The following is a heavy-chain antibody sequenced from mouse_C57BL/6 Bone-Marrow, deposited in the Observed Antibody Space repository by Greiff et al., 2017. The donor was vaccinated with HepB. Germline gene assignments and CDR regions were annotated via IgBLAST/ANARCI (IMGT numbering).Heavy chain of an antibody. CDR1: GFTFSNYW. CDR2: IRLKSDNYAT. V-gene: IGHV6-3*01. CDR3: TGAPLFITTVVDY. Sequence: EVMLVESGGGLVQPGGSMKLSCVASGFTFSNYWMNWVRQSPEKGLEWVAQIRLKSDNYATHYAESVKGRFTISRDDSKSSVYLQMNNLRAEDTGIYYCTGAPLFITTVVDYWGQGTTLTVSS. D-gene: IGHD1-1*01. J-gene: IGHJ2*01.